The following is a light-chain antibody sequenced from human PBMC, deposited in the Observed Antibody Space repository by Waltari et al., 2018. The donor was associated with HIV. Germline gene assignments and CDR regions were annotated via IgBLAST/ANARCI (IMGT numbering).Light chain of an antibody. V-gene: IGKV3-11*01. CDR3: QQRSNWPPT. CDR2: DAS. CDR1: QSVSSY. J-gene: IGKJ2*01. Sequence: EIVFTQSPATLSLSPGERATLSCRASQSVSSYLAWYQQKPGLAPRLLIYDASNRATGIPARFSGSGSGTDFTLTISSLEPEDFAVYYCQQRSNWPPTFGQGTKLEIK.